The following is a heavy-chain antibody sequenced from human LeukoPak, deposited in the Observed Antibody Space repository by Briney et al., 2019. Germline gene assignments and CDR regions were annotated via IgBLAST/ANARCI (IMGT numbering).Heavy chain of an antibody. D-gene: IGHD6-13*01. CDR3: ARDGGYRSSWNRFDY. V-gene: IGHV3-7*01. Sequence: PGGSLRLSCAASGFTFSSYWMSWVRQAPGKGLEWVANIKQDGSEKYYVDSVKGRFTITRDNAKNSLYLQMNSLRAEDTAVYYCARDGGYRSSWNRFDYWGQGTLVTVSS. J-gene: IGHJ4*02. CDR2: IKQDGSEK. CDR1: GFTFSSYW.